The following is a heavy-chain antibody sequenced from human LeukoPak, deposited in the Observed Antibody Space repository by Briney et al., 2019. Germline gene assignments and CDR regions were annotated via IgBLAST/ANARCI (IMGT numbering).Heavy chain of an antibody. CDR1: GFTFSSYG. J-gene: IGHJ4*02. CDR3: AKDPGRGVGAIY. CDR2: IRYDGSNK. D-gene: IGHD1-26*01. V-gene: IGHV3-30*02. Sequence: GGSLRLSCAASGFTFSSYGMHWVRQAPGKGLEWVAFIRYDGSNKYYADSVKGRFTISRDNSKSTLYLQMNSLRAEDTAVYYCAKDPGRGVGAIYWGQGTLVTVSS.